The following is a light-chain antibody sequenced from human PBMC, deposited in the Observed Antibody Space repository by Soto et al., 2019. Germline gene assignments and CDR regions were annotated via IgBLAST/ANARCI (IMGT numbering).Light chain of an antibody. CDR1: QSISTS. CDR2: AAS. CDR3: QQSYNSPMFT. V-gene: IGKV1-39*01. Sequence: DLQMTQSPSSLSASVGDRVTITCQSSQSISTSLNWYQQKPGKAPKLLIYAASSLGDGVPSRFSGSGSSTHFTLTISSLQPEDFATYYCQQSYNSPMFTFGQGTKVAIK. J-gene: IGKJ2*01.